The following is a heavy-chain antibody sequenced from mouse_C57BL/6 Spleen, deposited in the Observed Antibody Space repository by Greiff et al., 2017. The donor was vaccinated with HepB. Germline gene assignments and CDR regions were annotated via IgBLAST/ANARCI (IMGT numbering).Heavy chain of an antibody. CDR1: GYTFTSYG. CDR3: ARSGGLGDAMDY. CDR2: IYPRSGNT. D-gene: IGHD2-4*01. V-gene: IGHV1-81*01. Sequence: VQLQESGAELARPGASVKLSCKASGYTFTSYGISWVKQRTGQGLEWIGEIYPRSGNTYYNEKFKGKATLTADKSSSTAYMELRSLTSEDSAVYFCARSGGLGDAMDYWGQGTSVTVSS. J-gene: IGHJ4*01.